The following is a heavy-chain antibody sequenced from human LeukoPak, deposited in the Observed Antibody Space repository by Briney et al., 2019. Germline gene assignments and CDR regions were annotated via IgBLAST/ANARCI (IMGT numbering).Heavy chain of an antibody. J-gene: IGHJ4*02. CDR1: GGSISSSSYY. CDR3: ARGRPYSASYYDSDY. V-gene: IGHV4-39*07. D-gene: IGHD1-26*01. Sequence: PSETLSLTCTVSGGSISSSSYYWGWIRQPPGKGLEWIGSIYYSGSTYYNPSLKSRVTMSVDTSKNQFSLKLSSVTAADTAMYYCARGRPYSASYYDSDYWGQGTLVTVSS. CDR2: IYYSGST.